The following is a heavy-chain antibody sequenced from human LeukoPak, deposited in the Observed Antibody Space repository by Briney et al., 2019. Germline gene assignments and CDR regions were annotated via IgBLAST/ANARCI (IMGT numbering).Heavy chain of an antibody. D-gene: IGHD1-26*01. CDR2: IYYSGST. CDR1: GGSISSSSYY. V-gene: IGHV4-39*07. J-gene: IGHJ4*02. CDR3: ARNGIVGATTSPG. Sequence: SETLSLTCTVSGGSISSSSYYWGWIRQPPGKGLEWIGSIYYSGSTYYNPSLKSRVTISVDTSKNQFSLKLSSVTAADTAVYYCARNGIVGATTSPGGGQGTLVTGSS.